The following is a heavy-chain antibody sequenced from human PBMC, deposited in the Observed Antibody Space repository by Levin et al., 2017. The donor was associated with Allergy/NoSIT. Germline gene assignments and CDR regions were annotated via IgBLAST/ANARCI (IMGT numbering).Heavy chain of an antibody. D-gene: IGHD3-10*01. Sequence: PGGSLRLSCKASGYTFTGYYMHWVRQAPGQGLEWMGWINPNSGGTNYAQKFQGRVTMTRDTSISTAYMELSRLRSDDTAVYYCARGRYYGSGKQLALGRNWFDPWGQGTLVTVSS. J-gene: IGHJ5*02. V-gene: IGHV1-2*02. CDR3: ARGRYYGSGKQLALGRNWFDP. CDR1: GYTFTGYY. CDR2: INPNSGGT.